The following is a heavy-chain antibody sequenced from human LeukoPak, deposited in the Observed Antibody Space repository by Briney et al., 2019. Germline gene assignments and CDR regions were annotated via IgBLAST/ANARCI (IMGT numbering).Heavy chain of an antibody. D-gene: IGHD2-2*01. V-gene: IGHV3-30*03. CDR1: GFAFSRYG. CDR3: ARGPGALDY. Sequence: GGSLILSCAASGFAFSRYGMHWVRQAPGKGLEGVALISHDGTNKNHADSVKGRFTISRDNSNNTLYLQMSSLRPEDTAVYYCARGPGALDYWGQGALVTVSS. J-gene: IGHJ4*02. CDR2: ISHDGTNK.